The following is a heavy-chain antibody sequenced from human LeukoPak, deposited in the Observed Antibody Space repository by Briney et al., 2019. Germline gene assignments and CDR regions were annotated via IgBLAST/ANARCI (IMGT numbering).Heavy chain of an antibody. V-gene: IGHV1-24*01. CDR1: VYTLTELS. J-gene: IGHJ4*02. CDR3: ATDYYYDSSGSYYTVDY. D-gene: IGHD3-22*01. Sequence: ASVKVSCKVCVYTLTELSMHCVRQDPGKGLAWMGRFDPEDGETFYAQTFQGRVTMTEDTSTDTAYMELSSLRSEDTAVYYCATDYYYDSSGSYYTVDYWGQGTLVTVSS. CDR2: FDPEDGET.